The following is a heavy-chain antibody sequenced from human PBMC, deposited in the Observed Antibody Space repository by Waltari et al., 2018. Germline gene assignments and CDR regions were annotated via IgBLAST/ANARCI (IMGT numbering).Heavy chain of an antibody. Sequence: EEQMLESGGGLVQPGGSLRLSCTGSGFTFSTFAMNWVRQVPGKGRGGVSTISSSGADTYYADSVKDRFTISRDNSAETFYLEMNNLRVGDTAMYYCAKSQRRPLVLYGLDVWGQGTAVTVSS. J-gene: IGHJ6*02. D-gene: IGHD2-8*02. CDR1: GFTFSTFA. CDR2: ISSSGADT. CDR3: AKSQRRPLVLYGLDV. V-gene: IGHV3-23*01.